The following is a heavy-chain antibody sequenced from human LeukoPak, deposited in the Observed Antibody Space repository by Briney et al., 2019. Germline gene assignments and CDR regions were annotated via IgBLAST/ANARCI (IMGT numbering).Heavy chain of an antibody. CDR1: GFTFSNYA. V-gene: IGHV3-23*01. J-gene: IGHJ4*02. CDR2: ISGDSGDT. Sequence: GGSLRLSCVASGFTFSNYAMSWVRQAPGKGLEWVSGISGDSGDTNYADSVKGRFTISRDNSKNTLYLQMNSLRAEDTAAYYCAKDGGPTVFYYFDSWGQGTLVTVSS. CDR3: AKDGGPTVFYYFDS. D-gene: IGHD1-1*01.